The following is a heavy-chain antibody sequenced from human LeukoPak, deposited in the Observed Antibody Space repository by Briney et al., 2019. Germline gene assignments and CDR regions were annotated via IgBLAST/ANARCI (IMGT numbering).Heavy chain of an antibody. CDR1: GGSISSYY. CDR2: IYTSGST. J-gene: IGHJ5*02. V-gene: IGHV4-4*07. Sequence: SETLSLTCTVSGGSISSYYRSWIRQPAGKGLEWIGRIYTSGSTNYNPSLKSRVTMSVDTSKNQFSLKLSSVTAADTAVYYCARDFFPSLFYQPSGTGFDPWGQGTLVTVSS. D-gene: IGHD2-2*01. CDR3: ARDFFPSLFYQPSGTGFDP.